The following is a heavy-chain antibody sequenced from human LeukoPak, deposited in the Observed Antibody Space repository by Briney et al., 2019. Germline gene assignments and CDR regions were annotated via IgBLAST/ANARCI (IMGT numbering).Heavy chain of an antibody. J-gene: IGHJ4*02. V-gene: IGHV3-23*01. D-gene: IGHD6-19*01. Sequence: GGSLRLSCAASGFTFSSYAMSWVRQAPGKGLEWVSAISGSGGSTYYADSVKGRFTISRDDSKNTLYLQMNSLRAEDTAVYYCAKDLAAGYSSGWYIPGRYYFDYWGQGTLVTVSS. CDR1: GFTFSSYA. CDR3: AKDLAAGYSSGWYIPGRYYFDY. CDR2: ISGSGGST.